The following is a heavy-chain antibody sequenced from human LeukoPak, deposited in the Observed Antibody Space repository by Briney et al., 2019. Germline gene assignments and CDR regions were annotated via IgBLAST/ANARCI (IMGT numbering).Heavy chain of an antibody. Sequence: SVKVSCKASGGTFSSYAISWVRQAPGQGLEWMGRIIPILGIANYAQKFQGRVTITADKSTSTAYMELSSLRSEDTAVYYCAREVLKHDGNMYIWFDPWGQGTLVTVSS. CDR1: GGTFSSYA. CDR3: AREVLKHDGNMYIWFDP. CDR2: IIPILGIA. J-gene: IGHJ5*02. V-gene: IGHV1-69*04. D-gene: IGHD1-1*01.